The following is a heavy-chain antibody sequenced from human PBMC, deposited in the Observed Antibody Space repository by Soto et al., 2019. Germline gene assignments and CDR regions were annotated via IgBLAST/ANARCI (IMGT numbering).Heavy chain of an antibody. CDR3: ARIYSGSYRLDV. CDR1: GRTFINHW. D-gene: IGHD1-26*01. CDR2: MYPGESDT. J-gene: IGHJ6*02. V-gene: IGHV5-51*01. Sequence: PGESLKISCKVSGRTFINHWIAWVRQMPGKGLEWMGIMYPGESDTRYSPSFQGQVTISADKSISTAYLQWSSLKASDTAMYYCARIYSGSYRLDVWGQGTTVTVSS.